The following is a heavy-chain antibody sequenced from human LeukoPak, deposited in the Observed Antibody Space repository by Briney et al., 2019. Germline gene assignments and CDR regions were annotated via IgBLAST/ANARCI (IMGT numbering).Heavy chain of an antibody. Sequence: GGSLRLSCAASGFTFRRHGMHWVRQAPGKGLEWVTFIGYDGSNKYFADSVKGRFTISRDNPKNTLYLEMSSLRVEDTAVYYCSCDGAYGSGSSPPYYYYMDVWGKGTTVTVSS. CDR1: GFTFRRHG. CDR3: SCDGAYGSGSSPPYYYYMDV. D-gene: IGHD3-10*01. J-gene: IGHJ6*03. V-gene: IGHV3-30*02. CDR2: IGYDGSNK.